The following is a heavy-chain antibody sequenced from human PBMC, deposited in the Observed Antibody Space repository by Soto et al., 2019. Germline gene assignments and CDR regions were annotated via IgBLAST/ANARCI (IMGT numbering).Heavy chain of an antibody. D-gene: IGHD2-2*01. CDR3: VRLPGYCSGTSCYGYYVMDV. CDR2: INYSGNT. J-gene: IGHJ6*02. Sequence: SETLSLTCTVSDDSISNNDYYGGWIRQSPGKGLEWIGSINYSGNTYYNPSLTGRVTISVDTSQSQFSMKLTSMTAADTAVYFCVRLPGYCSGTSCYGYYVMDVWGQGTTVTVSS. V-gene: IGHV4-39*01. CDR1: DDSISNNDYY.